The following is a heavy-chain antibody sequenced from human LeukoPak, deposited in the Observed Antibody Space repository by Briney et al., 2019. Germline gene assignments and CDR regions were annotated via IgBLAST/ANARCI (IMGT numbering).Heavy chain of an antibody. CDR3: VLNSMVRGVMFDY. CDR2: IYHSGST. J-gene: IGHJ4*02. CDR1: GYSISSGYY. V-gene: IGHV4-38-2*02. Sequence: ASETLSLTCTVSGYSISSGYYWGWIRQPPGKGLEWIGSIYHSGSTYYNPSLKSRVTIAVDTSKNQFSLKLRSVTAADTAVYYCVLNSMVRGVMFDYWGQGTLFTVSS. D-gene: IGHD3-10*01.